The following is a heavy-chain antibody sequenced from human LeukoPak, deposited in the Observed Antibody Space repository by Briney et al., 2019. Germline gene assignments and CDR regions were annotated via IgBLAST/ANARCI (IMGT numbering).Heavy chain of an antibody. CDR3: AREGGSLAAAADY. CDR1: GFTFSSYG. J-gene: IGHJ4*02. V-gene: IGHV3-33*08. D-gene: IGHD6-13*01. Sequence: GRSLRLSCAASGFTFSSYGMHWVRQAPGKGLEWVALIWYDGSNKYYADSVKGRFTISRDNSKNTLYLQVNSLRAEDTAVYYCAREGGSLAAAADYWGQGTLVTVSS. CDR2: IWYDGSNK.